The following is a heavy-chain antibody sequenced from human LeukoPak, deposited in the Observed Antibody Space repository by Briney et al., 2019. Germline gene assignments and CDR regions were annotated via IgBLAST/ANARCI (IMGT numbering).Heavy chain of an antibody. CDR1: GGSISSSSYY. Sequence: SETLSLTCTVSGGSISSSSYYWGWIRQPPGKGLEWIGSIYYSGSTYYNPSLKSRVTISVDTSKNQFSLKLSSVAAADTAVYYCAREPEQSILTGYYNFNWFDPWGQGTLVTVSS. V-gene: IGHV4-39*02. J-gene: IGHJ5*02. D-gene: IGHD3-9*01. CDR2: IYYSGST. CDR3: AREPEQSILTGYYNFNWFDP.